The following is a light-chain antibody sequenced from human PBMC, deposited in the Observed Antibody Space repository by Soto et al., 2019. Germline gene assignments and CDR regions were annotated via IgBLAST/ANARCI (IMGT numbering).Light chain of an antibody. J-gene: IGLJ3*02. Sequence: QSALTQPRSVSGSLGQSVTISCTGTSSDVGGYNYVSWYQHHPGKAPKLMIYDVSKRPSGVPDRFSGSKSGNTASLTISGLQAEDEADYYCCSYAGSYTWVFGGGTKVTVL. V-gene: IGLV2-11*01. CDR3: CSYAGSYTWV. CDR1: SSDVGGYNY. CDR2: DVS.